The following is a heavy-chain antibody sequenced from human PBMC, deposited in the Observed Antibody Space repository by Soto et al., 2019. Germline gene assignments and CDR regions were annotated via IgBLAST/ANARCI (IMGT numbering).Heavy chain of an antibody. CDR1: GYTLTELS. J-gene: IGHJ5*02. V-gene: IGHV1-24*01. D-gene: IGHD2-2*02. Sequence: ASVKVSCKVSGYTLTELSMHWVRQAPGKGLEWMGGFDPEDGETIYAQKFQGRVTMTEDTSTDTAYMELSSLRSEDTAVYYCATTPSPYRSSTSCYTGKWFDPWGQGTLVTVSS. CDR2: FDPEDGET. CDR3: ATTPSPYRSSTSCYTGKWFDP.